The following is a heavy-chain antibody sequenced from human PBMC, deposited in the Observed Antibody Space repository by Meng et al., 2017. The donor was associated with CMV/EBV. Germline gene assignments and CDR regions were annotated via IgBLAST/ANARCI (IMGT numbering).Heavy chain of an antibody. Sequence: ASVKVSCKASGYTFTGYYMHWMRQAPGQGLEWMGWINPNSGGTNYAQKFQGRVTMTRDTSISTAYMELSRLRSDDTAVYYCARDGGYCSSTSCYRWFDPWGQGTLVTVSS. CDR2: INPNSGGT. D-gene: IGHD2-2*01. CDR1: GYTFTGYY. CDR3: ARDGGYCSSTSCYRWFDP. J-gene: IGHJ5*02. V-gene: IGHV1-2*02.